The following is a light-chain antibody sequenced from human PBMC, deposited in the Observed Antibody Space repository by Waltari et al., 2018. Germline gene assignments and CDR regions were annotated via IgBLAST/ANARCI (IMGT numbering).Light chain of an antibody. CDR2: WSS. V-gene: IGKV4-1*01. J-gene: IGKJ2*01. Sequence: DIVVTQSPDSLAVSLGEKATFSCKCSQSILYSANNKNYLAWFQKKPGQPPKLLIYWSSTRESGVPDRFSGSGSGTEFSLTISGLQAEDVAVYYCQQYYRNPYTFGQGTNLEI. CDR1: QSILYSANNKNY. CDR3: QQYYRNPYT.